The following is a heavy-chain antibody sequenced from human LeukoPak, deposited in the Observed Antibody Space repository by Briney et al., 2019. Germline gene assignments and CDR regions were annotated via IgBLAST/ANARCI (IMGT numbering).Heavy chain of an antibody. V-gene: IGHV3-23*01. D-gene: IGHD3-16*02. CDR3: AKTVSGSYSYQGGDY. Sequence: GGSLTLSCAASGFTFSSYAMSWVRQAPGKGLEWVSAISGSGENTNYADSVKGRFTMSRDNSRNMLYLQMNSLRDEDTAKYYCAKTVSGSYSYQGGDYWGQGTLVTVSS. J-gene: IGHJ4*02. CDR1: GFTFSSYA. CDR2: ISGSGENT.